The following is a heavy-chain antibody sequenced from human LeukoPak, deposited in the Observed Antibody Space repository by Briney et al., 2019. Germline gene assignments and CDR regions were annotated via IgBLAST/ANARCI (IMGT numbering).Heavy chain of an antibody. J-gene: IGHJ5*02. CDR2: ISYTGST. CDR3: ARDDYRGVTNFDP. D-gene: IGHD3-10*01. CDR1: GGSISPYF. V-gene: IGHV4-59*01. Sequence: PSETLSLTCTVSGGSISPYFWSWIRQPPGKGLEWIGYISYTGSTNYNPSLKSRVTISVDTSKIQFSLQLTSVTAADTAVYYCARDDYRGVTNFDPWGQGTLVTVSS.